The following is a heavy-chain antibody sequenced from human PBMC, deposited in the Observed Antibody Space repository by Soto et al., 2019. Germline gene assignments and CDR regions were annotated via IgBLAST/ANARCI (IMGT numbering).Heavy chain of an antibody. CDR1: GGSFSGYY. D-gene: IGHD2-15*01. J-gene: IGHJ2*01. Sequence: PSETLSLTCAVYGGSFSGYYWSWIRQPPGKGLEWIGEINHSGSTNYNPSLKSRVTISVDTSKNQFSLKLSSVTAADTAVYYCARGTGGYCSGGSCYSAAWYFDLWGRGTLVTVS. CDR3: ARGTGGYCSGGSCYSAAWYFDL. V-gene: IGHV4-34*01. CDR2: INHSGST.